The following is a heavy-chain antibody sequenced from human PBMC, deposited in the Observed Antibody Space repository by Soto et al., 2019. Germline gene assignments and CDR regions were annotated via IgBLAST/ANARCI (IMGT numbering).Heavy chain of an antibody. D-gene: IGHD3-22*01. J-gene: IGHJ3*02. Sequence: SETLSLTCAVSGGSISSGGYSWSWIRQPPGKGLEWIGYIYHSGSTYYNPSFKSRVTISVDRSKNQFSLKLSSVTAADTAVYYCVIGPRDYDSSGYYRPGAFDIWGQGTMVTVSS. CDR1: GGSISSGGYS. CDR2: IYHSGST. V-gene: IGHV4-30-2*01. CDR3: VIGPRDYDSSGYYRPGAFDI.